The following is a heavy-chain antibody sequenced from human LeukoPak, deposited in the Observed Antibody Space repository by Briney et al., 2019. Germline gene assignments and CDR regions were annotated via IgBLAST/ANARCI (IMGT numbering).Heavy chain of an antibody. Sequence: GGSLRLSCAASGFTFSNAWMSWVRQAPGKGLEWVGHIKSKIDGETTGYAAPVKGRFTISRDDSKNMLYLQMNSLKTEDTAVYYCTAELGLSFGVRYSDHWGQGTSATVSS. CDR3: TAELGLSFGVRYSDH. CDR1: GFTFSNAW. D-gene: IGHD3-10*01. V-gene: IGHV3-15*01. CDR2: IKSKIDGETT. J-gene: IGHJ4*02.